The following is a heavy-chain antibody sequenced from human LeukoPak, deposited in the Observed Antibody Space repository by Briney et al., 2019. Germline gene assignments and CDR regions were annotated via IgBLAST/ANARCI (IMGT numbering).Heavy chain of an antibody. Sequence: GRSLRLSCAASGVTFDDYAMHWVRQAPGKGLEWDSGISWNSGSIGYADSVKGRFTISRDNAKNSLYLQMNSLRAEDTALYYCAKGDYYYDSSGYSAPYYDYWGQGTLVTVSS. J-gene: IGHJ4*02. CDR2: ISWNSGSI. V-gene: IGHV3-9*01. D-gene: IGHD3-22*01. CDR1: GVTFDDYA. CDR3: AKGDYYYDSSGYSAPYYDY.